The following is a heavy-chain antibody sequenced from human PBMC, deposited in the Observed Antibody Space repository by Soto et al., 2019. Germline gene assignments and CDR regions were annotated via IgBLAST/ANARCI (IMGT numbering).Heavy chain of an antibody. Sequence: QVQLVQSGAEVKKPGASVKVSCKASGYTFTSYDINWVRQTTGQGLEWMGWVNPNNGHTGYAQKFQGRVTMTRNTPISTAYMELDSLRSEDTAVYYCVRLFYYGSGSWVEWGQGTLVTVSS. CDR1: GYTFTSYD. CDR2: VNPNNGHT. CDR3: VRLFYYGSGSWVE. J-gene: IGHJ4*02. V-gene: IGHV1-8*01. D-gene: IGHD3-10*01.